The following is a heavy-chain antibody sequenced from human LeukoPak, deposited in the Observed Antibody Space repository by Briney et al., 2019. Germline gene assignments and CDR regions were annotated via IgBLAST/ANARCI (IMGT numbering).Heavy chain of an antibody. CDR3: AKSRYSYGYADY. J-gene: IGHJ4*02. Sequence: GGSLRLSCAASGFTFDDYGMSWVRQAPGKGLEWASAISGNGGSTYYADSVKGRFTISRDNSKDTLYLQMNSLRAEDTAVYYCAKSRYSYGYADYWGQGTLVTVSS. D-gene: IGHD5-18*01. V-gene: IGHV3-23*01. CDR1: GFTFDDYG. CDR2: ISGNGGST.